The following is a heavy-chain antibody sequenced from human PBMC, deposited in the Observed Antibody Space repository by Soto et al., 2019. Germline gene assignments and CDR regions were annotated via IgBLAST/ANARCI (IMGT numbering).Heavy chain of an antibody. CDR3: ARGPTVVMGSWYFDL. CDR2: INPSGGST. J-gene: IGHJ2*01. Sequence: QVQLVQSGAEVKKPGASVKVSCKASGYTFTSYYMHWVRQAPGQGLEWMGIINPSGGSTSYAQKFQSRVSMTRDTSTSTVYMELSSLRSEDTAVYYCARGPTVVMGSWYFDLWGRGTLVTVSS. CDR1: GYTFTSYY. V-gene: IGHV1-46*01. D-gene: IGHD4-17*01.